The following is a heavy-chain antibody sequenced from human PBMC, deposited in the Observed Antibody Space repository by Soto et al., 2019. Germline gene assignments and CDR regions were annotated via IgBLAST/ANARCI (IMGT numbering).Heavy chain of an antibody. J-gene: IGHJ4*02. V-gene: IGHV3-30-3*01. CDR2: ISYDGSDK. CDR3: ESLKYFGPDSDGPIDH. D-gene: IGHD3-16*01. CDR1: GFTFTSYA. Sequence: QVQLVESGGGVVQPGRSLRLSCAASGFTFTSYAMHWVRQAPGKGLEWVASISYDGSDKYYADSAKGRFTISRDSSKNTLYLQMNSLRAEDTAVYFCESLKYFGPDSDGPIDHWGQGTLVIVSS.